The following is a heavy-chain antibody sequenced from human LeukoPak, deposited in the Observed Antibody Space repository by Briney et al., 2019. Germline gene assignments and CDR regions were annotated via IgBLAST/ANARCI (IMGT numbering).Heavy chain of an antibody. V-gene: IGHV1-46*01. J-gene: IGHJ3*02. CDR2: INPSGGST. CDR3: ASLPAATGSHAFDI. CDR1: GYTFTTYY. Sequence: ASVKVSCKASGYTFTTYYMHWVRQAPGQGLEWMGRINPSGGSTSYAQKFQGGVTMTRDTSTSTVYMELSGLRSEDTALYYCASLPAATGSHAFDIWGQGTMVTVSS. D-gene: IGHD2-2*01.